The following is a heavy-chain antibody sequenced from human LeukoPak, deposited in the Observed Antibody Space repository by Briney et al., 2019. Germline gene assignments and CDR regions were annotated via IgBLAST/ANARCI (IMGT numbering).Heavy chain of an antibody. CDR3: AREAYCGGDCYSGFDY. CDR2: IYYSGST. V-gene: IGHV4-59*01. D-gene: IGHD2-21*02. Sequence: PSETLSLTCTVSGGSISSYYWSWIRQPPGKGLEWIGYIYYSGSTNYNPSLKSRVTISVDTSKNQFSLKLSSVTAADTAVYYCAREAYCGGDCYSGFDYWGQGTLVTVSS. CDR1: GGSISSYY. J-gene: IGHJ4*02.